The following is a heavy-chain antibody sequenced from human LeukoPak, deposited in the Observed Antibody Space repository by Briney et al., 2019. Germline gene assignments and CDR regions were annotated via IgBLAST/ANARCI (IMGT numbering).Heavy chain of an antibody. CDR1: GFTFANYV. D-gene: IGHD1-26*01. Sequence: GGSLRLSCAASGFTFANYVMSWVRQTPWKGLEWVSSISGGSIKYYAESVKGRFTIPRDNSKNMMYLQMNSLRAEDTAVYYCVRDVGGIYYVFGYWGQGTLVTVSS. V-gene: IGHV3-23*01. CDR3: VRDVGGIYYVFGY. CDR2: ISGGSIK. J-gene: IGHJ4*02.